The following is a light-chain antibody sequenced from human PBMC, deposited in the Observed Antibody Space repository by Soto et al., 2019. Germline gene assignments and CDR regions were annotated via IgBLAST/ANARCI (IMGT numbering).Light chain of an antibody. Sequence: EIELTQSPGTLSLSPGERATLSCRASQSVSSSYLAWYQQKPGQAPRLLIYGASSRATGIPDRFSGSGSGTDFTLTISRLEPEDFAVYYCQQYGSSPELTFGGGTKVDIK. CDR2: GAS. CDR3: QQYGSSPELT. V-gene: IGKV3-20*01. J-gene: IGKJ4*01. CDR1: QSVSSSY.